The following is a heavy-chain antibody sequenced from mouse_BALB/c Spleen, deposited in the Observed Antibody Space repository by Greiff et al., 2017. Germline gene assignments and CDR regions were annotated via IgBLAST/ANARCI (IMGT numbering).Heavy chain of an antibody. V-gene: IGHV1-69*02. CDR2: IYPSDSYT. D-gene: IGHD1-1*01. J-gene: IGHJ2*01. CDR3: TRCGYGSSSPFDY. Sequence: QVQLQQPGAELVRPGASVKLSCKASGYTFTSYWINWVKQRPGQGLEWIGNIYPSDSYTNYNQKFKDKATLTVDKSSSTAYMQLSSPTSEDSAVYYCTRCGYGSSSPFDYWGQGTTLTVSS. CDR1: GYTFTSYW.